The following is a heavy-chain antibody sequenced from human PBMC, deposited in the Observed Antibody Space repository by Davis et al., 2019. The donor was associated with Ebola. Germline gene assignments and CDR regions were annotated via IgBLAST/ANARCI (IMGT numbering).Heavy chain of an antibody. J-gene: IGHJ3*02. Sequence: GGSLRLSCTVSGGSISSYYWSWIRQPPGKGLGWVSVIYSGGSTYYADSVKGRFTISRDNSKNTLYLQMNSLRAEDTAVYYCARISGYPRSGAFDIWGQGTMVTVSS. CDR2: IYSGGST. CDR3: ARISGYPRSGAFDI. V-gene: IGHV3-53*01. D-gene: IGHD5-12*01. CDR1: GGSISSYY.